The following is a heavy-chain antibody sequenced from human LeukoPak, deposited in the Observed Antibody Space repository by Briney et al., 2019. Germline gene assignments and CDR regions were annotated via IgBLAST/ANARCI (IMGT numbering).Heavy chain of an antibody. CDR2: INPSGGST. J-gene: IGHJ5*02. CDR1: GYTFTSYY. V-gene: IGHV1-46*01. D-gene: IGHD3-22*01. Sequence: GASVKVSCKASGYTFTSYYMHWVRQAPGQGLEWMGIINPSGGSTSYAQKFQGRVTMTRDTSTSTVYMELSSLRSEDTAVYYCARAGGITMIVVAQDWFDPWGQGTLITVSS. CDR3: ARAGGITMIVVAQDWFDP.